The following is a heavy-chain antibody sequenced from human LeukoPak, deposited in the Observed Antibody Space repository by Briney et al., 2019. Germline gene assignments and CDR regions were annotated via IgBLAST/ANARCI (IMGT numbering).Heavy chain of an antibody. CDR3: ARRIQLWSYWHFDR. CDR1: GGSITGYS. J-gene: IGHJ2*01. CDR2: VFDSGTT. V-gene: IGHV4-59*08. Sequence: PSETLSLTCSVPGGSITGYSWGWIRQPPGKGLECIGYVFDSGTTNHNPSLKSRVTTSVDTSKNQFSLRLTSVTAADTAVYYCARRIQLWSYWHFDRWGRGTLVTVSS. D-gene: IGHD5-18*01.